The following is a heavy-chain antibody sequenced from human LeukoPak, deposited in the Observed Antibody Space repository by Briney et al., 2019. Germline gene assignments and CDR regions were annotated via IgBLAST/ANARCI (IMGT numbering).Heavy chain of an antibody. J-gene: IGHJ4*02. D-gene: IGHD2-2*01. Sequence: SETLSLTCTVSGGSISSSSYYWGWIRQPPGKGLEWIGSIYYSGSTYYNPSLKSRVTMSVDTSKNQFSLKLSSVTAADTAVYYCARDEGYCSSTSCYEWGQGTLVTVSS. CDR1: GGSISSSSYY. V-gene: IGHV4-39*07. CDR2: IYYSGST. CDR3: ARDEGYCSSTSCYE.